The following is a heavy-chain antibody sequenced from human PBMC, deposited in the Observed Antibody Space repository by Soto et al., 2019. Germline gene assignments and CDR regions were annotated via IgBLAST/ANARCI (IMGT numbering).Heavy chain of an antibody. CDR2: IYYSGST. V-gene: IGHV4-39*01. Sequence: SETLSLTCTVSGGSISSSSYYWGWIRQPPGKGLEWIGSIYYSGSTYYNPSLKSRVTISVDTSKNQFSLKLSSVTAADTAVYYCARSRYYDILTGYLAAFDYWGQGTLVTVSS. CDR1: GGSISSSSYY. J-gene: IGHJ4*02. D-gene: IGHD3-9*01. CDR3: ARSRYYDILTGYLAAFDY.